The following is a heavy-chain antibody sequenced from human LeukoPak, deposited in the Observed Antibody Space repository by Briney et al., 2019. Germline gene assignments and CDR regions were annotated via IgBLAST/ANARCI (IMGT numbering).Heavy chain of an antibody. V-gene: IGHV3-23*01. D-gene: IGHD2/OR15-2a*01. Sequence: GGSLRLSCAASGFTFNNYVMSWVRQAPGKGLEWVSGISSGAVSTYYADSVKGRFTISRDNSKATLFLQMNSLRVDDSAVYYCARSFGLDYWGQGALVTVPS. CDR3: ARSFGLDY. J-gene: IGHJ4*02. CDR1: GFTFNNYV. CDR2: ISSGAVST.